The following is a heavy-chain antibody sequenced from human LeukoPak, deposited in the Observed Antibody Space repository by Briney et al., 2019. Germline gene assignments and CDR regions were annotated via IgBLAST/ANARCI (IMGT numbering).Heavy chain of an antibody. V-gene: IGHV1-2*02. J-gene: IGHJ6*03. CDR3: ARGGGRIAVAAQRREPGYYYYYMDV. D-gene: IGHD6-19*01. Sequence: VASVKVSCKASGYTFTGYYMHWVRQAPGQGLEWMGWINPNSGGTNYAQKFQGRVTMTRDTSISTAYMELSRLRSDDTAVYYCARGGGRIAVAAQRREPGYYYYYMDVWGKGTTVTVSS. CDR1: GYTFTGYY. CDR2: INPNSGGT.